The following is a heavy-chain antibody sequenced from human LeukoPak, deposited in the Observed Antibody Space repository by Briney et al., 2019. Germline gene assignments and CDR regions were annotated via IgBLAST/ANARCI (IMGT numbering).Heavy chain of an antibody. CDR1: GFTSSSYA. V-gene: IGHV3-30-3*01. D-gene: IGHD1-26*01. CDR3: AKDLEGSYYDAFDI. CDR2: ISYDGSNK. J-gene: IGHJ3*02. Sequence: PGGSLRLSCAASGFTSSSYAMHWVRQAPGKGLEWVAVISYDGSNKYYADSVKGRFTISRDNSKNTLYLQMNSLRAEDTAVYHCAKDLEGSYYDAFDIWGQGTMVTVSS.